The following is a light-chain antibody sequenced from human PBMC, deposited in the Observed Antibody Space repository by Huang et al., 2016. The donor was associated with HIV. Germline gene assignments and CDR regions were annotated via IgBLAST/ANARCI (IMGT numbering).Light chain of an antibody. V-gene: IGKV1-39*01. CDR3: QQTYSAPPYT. CDR2: AAS. J-gene: IGKJ2*01. CDR1: QNIGTY. Sequence: DIQMNQSPSSLSASVGDRVTITCRASQNIGTYLNWYKQKPGKDPSLLIYAASSLQSGGPSRFVGGGSGAEFTLTISSLQPEDFATYYCQQTYSAPPYTFAQGTKLEIK.